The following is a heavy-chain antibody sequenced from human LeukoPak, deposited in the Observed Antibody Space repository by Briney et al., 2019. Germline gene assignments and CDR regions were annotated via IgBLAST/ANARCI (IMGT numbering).Heavy chain of an antibody. V-gene: IGHV4-34*01. J-gene: IGHJ2*01. Sequence: SETLSLTCAVYAGSFSGYYWSWIRQPPGKGLEWIGEINHSGGNNYIPSLKSRLTISVDTSKIQFSLRLRSVTAADTAMYYCARDPAGDWYFDLWGGGTLVTVYS. CDR2: INHSGGN. D-gene: IGHD3-10*01. CDR1: AGSFSGYY. CDR3: ARDPAGDWYFDL.